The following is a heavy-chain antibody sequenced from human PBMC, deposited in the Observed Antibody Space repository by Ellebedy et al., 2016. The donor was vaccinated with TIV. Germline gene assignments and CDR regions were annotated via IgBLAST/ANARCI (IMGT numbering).Heavy chain of an antibody. CDR1: GFSLSTSAMR. V-gene: IGHV2-70*04. CDR3: ARSPPNAYDSSGYYDY. D-gene: IGHD3-22*01. Sequence: SGPTLVKPTQTLTLTCTFSGFSLSTSAMRVNWIRQPPGKALEWLARIDWDDDKFYSTSLKTRLTISKDTTQNQVVLTMTNMDTLDTATYYCARSPPNAYDSSGYYDYWGQGTLVTVSS. CDR2: IDWDDDK. J-gene: IGHJ4*02.